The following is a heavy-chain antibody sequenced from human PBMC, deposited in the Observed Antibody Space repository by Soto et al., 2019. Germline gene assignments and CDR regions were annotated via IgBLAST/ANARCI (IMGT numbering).Heavy chain of an antibody. CDR2: ISSSSSYI. CDR1: GFTLSSYS. D-gene: IGHD2-2*01. J-gene: IGHJ6*02. Sequence: GGSLRLFCAASGFTLSSYSMNWVRQAPGKGLEWVSSISSSSSYIYYADSVKGRFTISRDNAKNSLYLQMNSLRAEDTAVYYCARVGEVYHNGALYYYYYGMDVWGQGTTVTVSS. CDR3: ARVGEVYHNGALYYYYYGMDV. V-gene: IGHV3-21*01.